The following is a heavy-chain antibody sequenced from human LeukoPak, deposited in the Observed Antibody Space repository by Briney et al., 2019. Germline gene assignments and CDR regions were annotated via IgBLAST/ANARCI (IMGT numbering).Heavy chain of an antibody. CDR3: ARAHCSGGSCYLLDH. CDR1: GFTFSSYW. V-gene: IGHV3-74*01. J-gene: IGHJ4*02. D-gene: IGHD2-15*01. Sequence: PGGSLRLSCAASGFTFSSYWMHWVRQAPGKGLVWVSRINSDGSSTSYADSVKGRFTISRDNAKNTLYLQMNSLRAEDTAVYYCARAHCSGGSCYLLDHWGQGTLVTVSS. CDR2: INSDGSST.